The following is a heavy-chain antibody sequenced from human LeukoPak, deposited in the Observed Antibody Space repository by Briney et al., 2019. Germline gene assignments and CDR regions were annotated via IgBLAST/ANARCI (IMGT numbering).Heavy chain of an antibody. V-gene: IGHV1-18*01. CDR3: ARSYYDFWSGYSGLDY. CDR1: GYTFTSYG. D-gene: IGHD3-3*01. CDR2: ISAYNGNT. J-gene: IGHJ4*02. Sequence: GASVKVSCKASGYTFTSYGISWVRQAPGQGLEWMGWISAYNGNTNYAQKLQGRVTMTTDTSTSTAYMELRSLRSDDTAVYYCARSYYDFWSGYSGLDYWGQGTLVTVPS.